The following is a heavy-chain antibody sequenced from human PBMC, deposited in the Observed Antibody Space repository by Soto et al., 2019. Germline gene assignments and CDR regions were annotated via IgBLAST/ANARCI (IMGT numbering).Heavy chain of an antibody. CDR2: IIPILGIA. V-gene: IGHV1-69*02. J-gene: IGHJ5*02. CDR3: ARVAPAAISNWFAP. Sequence: QVQLVQSGAEVKKPGSSVKVSCKASGGTFSSYTISWVRQAPGQGLEWMGRIIPILGIANYAQKFQGRVTITADKSTSTAYMELSSLRSEDTAVYYCARVAPAAISNWFAPWGQGTLVTVSS. D-gene: IGHD2-2*02. CDR1: GGTFSSYT.